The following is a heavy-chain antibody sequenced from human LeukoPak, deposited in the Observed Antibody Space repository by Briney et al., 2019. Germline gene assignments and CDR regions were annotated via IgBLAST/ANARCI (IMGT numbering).Heavy chain of an antibody. CDR3: ARGTIGAVGWGLYYFDY. V-gene: IGHV4-4*02. CDR2: IYHSGST. J-gene: IGHJ4*02. D-gene: IGHD1-26*01. Sequence: PSETLSLTCAVSGGSISSSNWWSWVRQPPGKGLEWIGEIYHSGSTNYNPSLKSRVTISVDKSKNQFSLKLSSVTAADTAVYYCARGTIGAVGWGLYYFDYWGQGTLVTVSS. CDR1: GGSISSSNW.